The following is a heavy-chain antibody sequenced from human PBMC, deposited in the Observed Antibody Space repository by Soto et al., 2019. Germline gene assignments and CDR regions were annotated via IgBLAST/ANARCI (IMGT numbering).Heavy chain of an antibody. Sequence: GGPGLSFCAPWFTFFSPAMGWVRPAPGEGLEWVSAISGSGGSTYYADSVKGRFTISRDNSKNTLYLQMNSLRAEDTAVYYCAKGADIVVVVAANFDYWGQGTLVTVSS. V-gene: IGHV3-23*01. CDR3: AKGADIVVVVAANFDY. CDR1: WFTFFSPA. CDR2: ISGSGGST. D-gene: IGHD2-15*01. J-gene: IGHJ4*02.